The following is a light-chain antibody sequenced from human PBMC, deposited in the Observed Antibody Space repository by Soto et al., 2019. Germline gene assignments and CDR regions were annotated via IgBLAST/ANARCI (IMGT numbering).Light chain of an antibody. Sequence: EIVLTQSPGTLSLSPGERATLSCRASQSVSASYFAWYQHKPGQAPRLLIYGASSRATGIPDRFSGSGSGTDFTLTIRRLEPEDFAVYYCQQYGLSPYTFGQGTKLEI. CDR3: QQYGLSPYT. V-gene: IGKV3-20*01. CDR2: GAS. J-gene: IGKJ2*01. CDR1: QSVSASY.